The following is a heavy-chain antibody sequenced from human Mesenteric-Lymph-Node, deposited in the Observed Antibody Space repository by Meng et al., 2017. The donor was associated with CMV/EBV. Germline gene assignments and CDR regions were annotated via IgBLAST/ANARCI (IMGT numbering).Heavy chain of an antibody. Sequence: GESLKISCAASGFTFSTFSMNWVRQAPGKGLEWISYITSSSATIYHSDSVKGRFTISRDNAKNTLYLQMNSLRAEDTAVYYCARGVLIDYYYYGLDVWGQGTTVTVSS. V-gene: IGHV3-48*04. D-gene: IGHD2-8*01. J-gene: IGHJ6*02. CDR2: ITSSSATI. CDR1: GFTFSTFS. CDR3: ARGVLIDYYYYGLDV.